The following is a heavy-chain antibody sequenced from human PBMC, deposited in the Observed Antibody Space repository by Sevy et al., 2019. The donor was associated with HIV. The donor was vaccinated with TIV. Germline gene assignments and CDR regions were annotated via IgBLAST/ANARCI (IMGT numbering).Heavy chain of an antibody. D-gene: IGHD5-18*01. V-gene: IGHV1-2*02. CDR2: INPNSGGT. CDR1: GYTFTDYY. J-gene: IGHJ4*02. CDR3: ARPGGHTYGCLLDY. Sequence: ASVKVSCKASGYTFTDYYIHWVRQAPGQGLEWMAWINPNSGGTSYAQTFQGRVTVTRDTSISTIYMELRNLRSADTAVYYCARPGGHTYGCLLDYWGQGTLVTVSS.